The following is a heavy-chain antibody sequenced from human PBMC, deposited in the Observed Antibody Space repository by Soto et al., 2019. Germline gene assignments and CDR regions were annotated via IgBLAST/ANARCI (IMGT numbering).Heavy chain of an antibody. D-gene: IGHD2-2*01. CDR2: IWYDGSNK. CDR3: ARDKSQLRNYYYSYYGMDV. Sequence: GGSLRLSCAASGFTFSSYGMHWVRQAPGKGLEWVAVIWYDGSNKYYADSVKGRFTISRDNSKNTLYLQMNSLRAEDTAVYYCARDKSQLRNYYYSYYGMDVWGQGTTVTVSS. J-gene: IGHJ6*02. V-gene: IGHV3-33*01. CDR1: GFTFSSYG.